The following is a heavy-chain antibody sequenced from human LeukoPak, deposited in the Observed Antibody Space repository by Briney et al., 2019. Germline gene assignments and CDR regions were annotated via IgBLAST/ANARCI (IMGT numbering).Heavy chain of an antibody. CDR1: GGTFSSYA. D-gene: IGHD5-24*01. CDR2: ISAYNGNT. CDR3: ARGDGYNQFSDY. Sequence: ASVKVSCKASGGTFSSYAISWVRQAPGQGLEWMGWISAYNGNTNYAQKLQGRVTMTTDTSTSTAYMELRSLRSDDTAVYYCARGDGYNQFSDYWGQGTLVTVSS. V-gene: IGHV1-18*01. J-gene: IGHJ4*02.